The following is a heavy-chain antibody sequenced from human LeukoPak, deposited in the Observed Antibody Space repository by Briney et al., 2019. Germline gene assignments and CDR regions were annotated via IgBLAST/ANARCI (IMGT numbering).Heavy chain of an antibody. J-gene: IGHJ6*02. V-gene: IGHV4-59*01. Sequence: SETLSLTCSVSGGSISSYYWSWMRQPPGKGLEWIGYIYYSGSTNYNPSLKSRVTISVDTSKNQFSLKLSSVPAADTAVYCCARDNWNYGSSMDVWGQGTTVTVSS. CDR1: GGSISSYY. D-gene: IGHD1-7*01. CDR3: ARDNWNYGSSMDV. CDR2: IYYSGST.